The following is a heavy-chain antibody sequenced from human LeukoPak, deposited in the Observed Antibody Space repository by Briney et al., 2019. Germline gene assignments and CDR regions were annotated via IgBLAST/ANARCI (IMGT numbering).Heavy chain of an antibody. D-gene: IGHD1-1*01. CDR1: GGSISSGGYS. Sequence: SQTLSITCAVSGGSISSGGYSWSWIRQPPGKGLGWIGCIYHSGSTYYNPSLKSRVTISVDRSKNQFSLKLSSVTAADTAVYYCARELEHNWFDPWGQGTLVTVSS. V-gene: IGHV4-30-2*01. J-gene: IGHJ5*02. CDR2: IYHSGST. CDR3: ARELEHNWFDP.